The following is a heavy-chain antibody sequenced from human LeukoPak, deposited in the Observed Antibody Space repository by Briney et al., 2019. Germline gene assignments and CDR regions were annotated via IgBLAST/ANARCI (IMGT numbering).Heavy chain of an antibody. Sequence: ASVKVSCKASGYTFTSYGISWVRQAPGQGLEWMGWISAYNGNTNYAQKLQGRVTMTTDTSTSTAYMELRSLRSDDTAVYYCARDREMERQLVRIDYWGQGTLVTVSS. J-gene: IGHJ4*02. CDR1: GYTFTSYG. CDR2: ISAYNGNT. V-gene: IGHV1-18*01. D-gene: IGHD6-13*01. CDR3: ARDREMERQLVRIDY.